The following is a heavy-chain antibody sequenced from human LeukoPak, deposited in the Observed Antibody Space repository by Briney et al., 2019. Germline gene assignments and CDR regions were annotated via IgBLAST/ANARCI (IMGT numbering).Heavy chain of an antibody. CDR2: IYSGGST. Sequence: GGSLRLSCAASGFTVSSNYMSWVRQAPGKGLEWVSVIYSGGSTYYADSVKGRFTISRDNSKNTLYLQMNSLRAEDTAVYYCARDTPPRYCSSTSCYRSHEYFQHWGRGTLVTVSS. CDR1: GFTVSSNY. D-gene: IGHD2-2*01. CDR3: ARDTPPRYCSSTSCYRSHEYFQH. V-gene: IGHV3-66*01. J-gene: IGHJ1*01.